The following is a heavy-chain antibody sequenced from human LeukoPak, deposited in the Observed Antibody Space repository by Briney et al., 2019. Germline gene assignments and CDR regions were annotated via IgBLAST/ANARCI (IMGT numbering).Heavy chain of an antibody. J-gene: IGHJ4*02. Sequence: PGGSLRLSCAASGFTFSSYRMNWVRQAPGKGLEWVANIRQDGSEKYYVASVRGRFTISRDNAKNSLYLQMNSLRGEDTAVYYCARLADYDSSGYFDYWGQGTLVTVSS. CDR3: ARLADYDSSGYFDY. V-gene: IGHV3-7*01. D-gene: IGHD3-22*01. CDR1: GFTFSSYR. CDR2: IRQDGSEK.